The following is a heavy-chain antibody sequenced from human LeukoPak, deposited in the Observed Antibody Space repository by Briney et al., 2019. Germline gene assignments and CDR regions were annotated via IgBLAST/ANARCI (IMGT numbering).Heavy chain of an antibody. CDR1: GFTFDDYA. Sequence: PGRSLRLSCAASGFTFDDYAMHWVRQAPGKGLEWVSGISWNSGSIGYADSVKGRFTISRDNAKNSLYLQMNSLRAEDAALYYCVKDSRGEYFDSSGYADCWGQGTLVTVSS. CDR3: VKDSRGEYFDSSGYADC. CDR2: ISWNSGSI. J-gene: IGHJ4*02. D-gene: IGHD3-22*01. V-gene: IGHV3-9*01.